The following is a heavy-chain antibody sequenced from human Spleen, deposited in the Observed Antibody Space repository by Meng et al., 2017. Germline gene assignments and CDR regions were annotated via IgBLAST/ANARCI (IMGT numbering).Heavy chain of an antibody. V-gene: IGHV3-48*03. CDR3: AREDNGGFDY. CDR2: ISSSGSTI. Sequence: GGSLRLSCAASGFTFSSYEMNWVRQAPGKGLEWVSYISSSGSTIYYADSVKGRFTIPRDNAKNSLYLQMNSLRAEDTAVYYCAREDNGGFDYWGQGTLVTVSS. J-gene: IGHJ4*02. D-gene: IGHD4-23*01. CDR1: GFTFSSYE.